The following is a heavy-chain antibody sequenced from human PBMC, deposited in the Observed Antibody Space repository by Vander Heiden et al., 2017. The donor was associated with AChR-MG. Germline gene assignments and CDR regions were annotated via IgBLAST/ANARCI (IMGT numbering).Heavy chain of an antibody. CDR1: GFTFSDPY. D-gene: IGHD3-22*01. Sequence: EVQLVESGGGLVQPGGSLRLSCAASGFTFSDPYMDWVRQAPGKGLEWVGRTRNKANSYTTEYAASVKGRFTISRDDSKNSLYLQMNSLKTEDTAVYYCMYYDSSGYYYGGGYWGQGTLVTVSS. J-gene: IGHJ4*02. CDR3: MYYDSSGYYYGGGY. V-gene: IGHV3-72*01. CDR2: TRNKANSYTT.